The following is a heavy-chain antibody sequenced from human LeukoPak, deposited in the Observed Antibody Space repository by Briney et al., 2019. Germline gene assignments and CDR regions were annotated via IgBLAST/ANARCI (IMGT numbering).Heavy chain of an antibody. D-gene: IGHD3-9*01. Sequence: ASVKVSCKASGGTFSSYAISWVRQAPGQGLEWMGGIIPIFGTANYAQEFQGRVTITTDESTSTAYMELSSLRSEDTAVYYCARDHYDILTGYPYFDYWGQGTLVTVSS. V-gene: IGHV1-69*05. CDR1: GGTFSSYA. CDR3: ARDHYDILTGYPYFDY. J-gene: IGHJ4*02. CDR2: IIPIFGTA.